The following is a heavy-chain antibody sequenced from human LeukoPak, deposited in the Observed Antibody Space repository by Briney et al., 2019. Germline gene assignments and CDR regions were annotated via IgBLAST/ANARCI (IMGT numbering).Heavy chain of an antibody. CDR3: ARHSMGKYCSSTSCYKGNWFDP. V-gene: IGHV4-34*01. Sequence: PSENLSLTCAVYGGSFSGYYWSWIRQPPGKGLEWIGEINHSGSTNYNPSLKSRVTISVDTSKNQFSLKLSSVTAADTAVYYCARHSMGKYCSSTSCYKGNWFDPWGQGTLVTVSS. CDR2: INHSGST. J-gene: IGHJ5*02. CDR1: GGSFSGYY. D-gene: IGHD2-2*02.